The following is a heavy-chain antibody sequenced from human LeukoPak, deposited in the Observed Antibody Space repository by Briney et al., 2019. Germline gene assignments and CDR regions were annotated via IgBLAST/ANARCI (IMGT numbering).Heavy chain of an antibody. Sequence: GGSLRLSCAASGFTVSSNEMSWVRQAPGKGLEWVSSISGGSTYYADSRKGRFTISRDNSKNTLYLQMNSLRAEDTAVYYCAKGPDGYNSLDYWGQGTLVTVSS. J-gene: IGHJ4*02. CDR3: AKGPDGYNSLDY. V-gene: IGHV3-38-3*01. CDR1: GFTVSSNE. CDR2: ISGGST. D-gene: IGHD5-24*01.